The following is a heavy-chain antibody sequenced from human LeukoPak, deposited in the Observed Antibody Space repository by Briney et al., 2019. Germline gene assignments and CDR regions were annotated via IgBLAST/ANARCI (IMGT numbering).Heavy chain of an antibody. V-gene: IGHV1-24*01. CDR1: GYTLPELS. J-gene: IGHJ4*02. CDR3: ATGLGDLRDY. CDR2: FDPEDGET. D-gene: IGHD3-10*01. Sequence: GASVKVSRKVSGYTLPELSMHWLRQAPGKGLDWMGGFDPEDGETISAQKFQGRVTMTEDTSTDTAYMGLSSLRSEDTAVYYCATGLGDLRDYWGQGTLVTVSS.